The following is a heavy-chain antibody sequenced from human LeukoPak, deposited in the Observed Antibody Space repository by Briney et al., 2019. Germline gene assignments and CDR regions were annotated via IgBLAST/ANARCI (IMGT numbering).Heavy chain of an antibody. J-gene: IGHJ4*02. V-gene: IGHV4-34*01. D-gene: IGHD6-13*01. CDR2: INHSGST. CDR3: ARVGVAAADY. CDR1: GGSFSGYY. Sequence: SETLSLTCAVYGGSFSGYYWSWIRQPQGKGLEWIGEINHSGSTNYNPSLKSRVTISVDTSKNQFSLKLSSVTAADTAVYYCARVGVAAADYWGQGTLVTVSS.